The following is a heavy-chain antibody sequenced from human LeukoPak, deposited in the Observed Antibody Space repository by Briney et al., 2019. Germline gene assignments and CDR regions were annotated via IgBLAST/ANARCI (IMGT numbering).Heavy chain of an antibody. D-gene: IGHD4-23*01. CDR3: ARDTLEYSNSPDALDI. Sequence: GGSLRLSCAASGFTFSAYEMNWVRQAPGKGLEWVSYIGSSGSTVCYADSVKGRFTISRDNAKNSLYMQMESLRDEDTAIYYCARDTLEYSNSPDALDIWGQGTMVTVSS. CDR2: IGSSGSTV. CDR1: GFTFSAYE. J-gene: IGHJ3*02. V-gene: IGHV3-48*03.